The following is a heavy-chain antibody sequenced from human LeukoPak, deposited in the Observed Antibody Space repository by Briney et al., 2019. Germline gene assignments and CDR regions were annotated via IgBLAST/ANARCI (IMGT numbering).Heavy chain of an antibody. CDR3: ARDLASSSSGGFDY. D-gene: IGHD6-6*01. CDR2: ISSSSSYI. J-gene: IGHJ4*02. Sequence: GRSLRLSCVASGFTFSRFEMNWVRQAPGKGLEWVSSISSSSSYIYYADSVKGRFTISRDNAKNSLYLQMNSLRAEDTAVYYCARDLASSSSGGFDYWGQGTLVTVSS. V-gene: IGHV3-21*01. CDR1: GFTFSRFE.